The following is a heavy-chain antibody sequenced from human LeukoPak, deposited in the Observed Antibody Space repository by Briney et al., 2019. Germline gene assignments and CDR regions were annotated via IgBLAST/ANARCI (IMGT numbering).Heavy chain of an antibody. CDR3: ARASPGGIYYYGMDG. CDR1: GGSISSSY. J-gene: IGHJ6*02. V-gene: IGHV4-59*01. D-gene: IGHD3-16*01. Sequence: PSETLSLTCTVSGGSISSSYWSWIRQPPGKGLEWIGCIYNSGSTKYNPSLKSRVTISEDTSKNQFSLKLSSVTAADTAVYYCARASPGGIYYYGMDGWGQGTTVTVSS. CDR2: IYNSGST.